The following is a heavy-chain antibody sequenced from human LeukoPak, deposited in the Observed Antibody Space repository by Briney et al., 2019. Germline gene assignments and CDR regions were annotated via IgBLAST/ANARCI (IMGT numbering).Heavy chain of an antibody. D-gene: IGHD6-13*01. CDR1: GFTFSSYA. Sequence: PGGSLRLSCAASGFTFSSYAMSWVRQAPGKGLEWVSTISGSGGSTYYADSVKGRFTISRDNSKNTLYLQMNSLRAEDTAVYHCAKVMSAGYSNTWLSIDYWGQGTLVTVSS. V-gene: IGHV3-23*01. CDR2: ISGSGGST. J-gene: IGHJ4*02. CDR3: AKVMSAGYSNTWLSIDY.